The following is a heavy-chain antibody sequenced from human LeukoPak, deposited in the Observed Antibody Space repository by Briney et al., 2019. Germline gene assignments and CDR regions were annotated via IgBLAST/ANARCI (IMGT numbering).Heavy chain of an antibody. D-gene: IGHD2-15*01. Sequence: SETLSLTCAVYGGSFSGYYWSWIRQPPGKGLEWIGEINHSGSTNYNPSLKSRVTISVDTSKNQFSLKLSSVTAADTAVYCCARSLLYHWYFDLWGRGTLVTVSS. V-gene: IGHV4-34*01. J-gene: IGHJ2*01. CDR3: ARSLLYHWYFDL. CDR2: INHSGST. CDR1: GGSFSGYY.